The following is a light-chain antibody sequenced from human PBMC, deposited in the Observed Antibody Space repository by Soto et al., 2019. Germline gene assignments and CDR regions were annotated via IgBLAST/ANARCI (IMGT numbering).Light chain of an antibody. CDR2: GAS. J-gene: IGKJ3*01. CDR3: QQYTTSPFT. CDR1: PSVSSSY. Sequence: EIVLTQSPGTLSLSPGEKITLSCRASPSVSSSYLAWYQQKPGQAPRVLIYGASSRATGIPDRFSGSGSGADFTLTISRLEPEDFAVYYCQQYTTSPFTFGPGTKVDIK. V-gene: IGKV3-20*01.